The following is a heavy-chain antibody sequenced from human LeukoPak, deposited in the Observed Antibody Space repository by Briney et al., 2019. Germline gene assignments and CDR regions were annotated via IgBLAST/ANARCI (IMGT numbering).Heavy chain of an antibody. J-gene: IGHJ5*02. CDR1: GFTFSSYS. D-gene: IGHD1-7*01. V-gene: IGHV3-21*01. CDR2: ISSSSSYI. Sequence: PGGSLRLSCAASGFTFSSYSMDWVRQAPGKGLEWVSSISSSSSYIYYADSVKGRFTISRDNAKNSLYLQMNSLRAEDTAVYYCASRVTRTTSDVIWFDPWGQGTLVTVSS. CDR3: ASRVTRTTSDVIWFDP.